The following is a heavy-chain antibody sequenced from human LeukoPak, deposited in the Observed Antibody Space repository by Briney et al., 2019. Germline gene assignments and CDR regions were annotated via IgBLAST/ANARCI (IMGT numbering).Heavy chain of an antibody. V-gene: IGHV1-69*06. J-gene: IGHJ5*02. D-gene: IGHD4-23*01. CDR1: VGTFSSSA. CDR3: ARTDYGGNSGNWFDP. Sequence: AAAKDSCKPSVGTFSSSAISWVREAPRQGGEWMARIIPIFGTTNYAQKFQGRVTITADKSTSTAYMELSSLRSKDTAVYYCARTDYGGNSGNWFDPWGQGTLVTVSS. CDR2: IIPIFGTT.